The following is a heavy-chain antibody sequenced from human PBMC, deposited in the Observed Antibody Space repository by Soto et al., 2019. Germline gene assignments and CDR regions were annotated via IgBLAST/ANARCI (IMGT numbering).Heavy chain of an antibody. CDR1: GYSFTSYW. J-gene: IGHJ6*02. Sequence: GESLKISCKGSGYSFTSYWIGWVRQMPGKGLEWMGIIYPGDSDTRYSPSFQGQVTISADKSISTAYLQWSSLKASDTAMYYCAGHPCSSTSSREYYYYGMGVWGQGTTVTVSS. V-gene: IGHV5-51*01. D-gene: IGHD2-2*01. CDR2: IYPGDSDT. CDR3: AGHPCSSTSSREYYYYGMGV.